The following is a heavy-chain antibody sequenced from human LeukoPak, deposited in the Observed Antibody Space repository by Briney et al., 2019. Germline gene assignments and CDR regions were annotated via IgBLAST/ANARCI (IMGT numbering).Heavy chain of an antibody. Sequence: GGSLRLSCVASGFTFSSYWMSWVRQAPGKGPEWVANIKEDGSEKYYVDSVKGRFTISRDNAKNSLYLQMNSLRAEDTAVYYCARDLTPRTLIVVVPAAINWFDPWGQGTLVTVSS. CDR3: ARDLTPRTLIVVVPAAINWFDP. CDR1: GFTFSSYW. V-gene: IGHV3-7*01. J-gene: IGHJ5*02. D-gene: IGHD2-2*01. CDR2: IKEDGSEK.